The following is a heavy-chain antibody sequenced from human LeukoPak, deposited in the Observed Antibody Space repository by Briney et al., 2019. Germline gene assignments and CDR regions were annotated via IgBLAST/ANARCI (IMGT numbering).Heavy chain of an antibody. CDR3: VRGSVAVAGPTDY. CDR2: ISYDGSNK. J-gene: IGHJ4*02. D-gene: IGHD6-19*01. Sequence: GGSLRLPCAASGFTFSNYAMHWVRQTPGKGLEWVAVISYDGSNKYYADSVKGRFTISRDNSENTLYLQINSLRLEDSALYYCVRGSVAVAGPTDYRGQGTLVTVSS. CDR1: GFTFSNYA. V-gene: IGHV3-30*04.